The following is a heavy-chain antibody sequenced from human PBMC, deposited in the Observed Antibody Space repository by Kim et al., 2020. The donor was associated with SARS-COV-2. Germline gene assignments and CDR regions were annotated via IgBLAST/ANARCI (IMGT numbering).Heavy chain of an antibody. CDR1: GFTFSGSA. D-gene: IGHD5-18*01. CDR3: TRARYSYGYGGGY. Sequence: GGSLRLSCAASGFTFSGSAMHWVRQASGKGLEWVGRIRSKANSYATAYAASVKGRFTISRDDSKNTAYLQMNSLKTEDTAVYYCTRARYSYGYGGGYWGQGTLVTVSS. J-gene: IGHJ4*02. V-gene: IGHV3-73*01. CDR2: IRSKANSYAT.